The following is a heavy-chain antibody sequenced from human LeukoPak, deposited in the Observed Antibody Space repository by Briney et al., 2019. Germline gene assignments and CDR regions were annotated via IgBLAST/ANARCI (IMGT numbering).Heavy chain of an antibody. CDR2: IKSKTDGGTT. D-gene: IGHD3-10*01. Sequence: VRXAXXKGLEWVGRIKSKTDGGTTDYAAPVKGRFTISRDDSKNTLYLQMNSLKTEDTAVYYCTTFGPIWGQGTMVTVSS. J-gene: IGHJ3*02. V-gene: IGHV3-15*01. CDR3: TTFGPI.